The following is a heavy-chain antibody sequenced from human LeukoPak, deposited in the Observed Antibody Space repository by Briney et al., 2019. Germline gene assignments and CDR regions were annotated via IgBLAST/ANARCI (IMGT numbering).Heavy chain of an antibody. CDR2: LSGTGGGT. D-gene: IGHD2-2*01. J-gene: IGHJ4*02. Sequence: GGSRRLSCTASGFTFSSYAMNSVRQAPGKGLDWVSGLSGTGGGTYYADSLKSRFHISRDNYKNTLFLKMSSLRAEDTAVYYCAKEARYAPSWVDYWGQGTLVTVSS. CDR1: GFTFSSYA. V-gene: IGHV3-23*01. CDR3: AKEARYAPSWVDY.